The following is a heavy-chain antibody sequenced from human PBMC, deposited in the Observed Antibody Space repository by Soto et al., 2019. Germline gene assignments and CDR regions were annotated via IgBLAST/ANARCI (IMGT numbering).Heavy chain of an antibody. J-gene: IGHJ4*01. CDR1: GFSLSTSGVG. D-gene: IGHD6-6*01. CDR3: ARLTASSVTDY. Sequence: KESGPTLVKPTQTLTLTCTFSGFSLSTSGVGVGWIRQPPGKALEWIGNIFHSGSTGYNPSLKSRLSMSVDTSKSQFSLRLSSVTAADTAVYYCARLTASSVTDYWGQGTLVTVTS. V-gene: IGHV4-31*03. CDR2: IFHSGST.